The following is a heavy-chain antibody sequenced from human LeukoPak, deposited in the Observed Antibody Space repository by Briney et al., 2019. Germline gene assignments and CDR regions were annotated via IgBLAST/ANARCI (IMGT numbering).Heavy chain of an antibody. CDR1: GYTLTGYY. CDR3: AREINRLWELSWDY. J-gene: IGHJ4*02. D-gene: IGHD3-16*02. Sequence: ASVKVSCKASGYTLTGYYMHWVRQAPGQGLEWMGRINPNSGGTNYAQKFQGRVTMTRDTSISTAYMELSRLRSDDTAVYYCAREINRLWELSWDYWGQGTLVTVSS. V-gene: IGHV1-2*06. CDR2: INPNSGGT.